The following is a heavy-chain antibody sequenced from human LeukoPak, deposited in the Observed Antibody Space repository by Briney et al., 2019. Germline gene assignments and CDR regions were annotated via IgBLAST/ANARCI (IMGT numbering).Heavy chain of an antibody. D-gene: IGHD5-18*01. V-gene: IGHV3-23*01. Sequence: SGGSLRLSCAASACTFSDYAMTWVRQAPGKGLEWVSAITGSGGTTYYADSVKGRFTISRDNSKNTLYLQMNSLRAEDTALYYCARGSYSYGYFGSYWGQGTLVTVSS. CDR3: ARGSYSYGYFGSY. CDR1: ACTFSDYA. J-gene: IGHJ4*02. CDR2: ITGSGGTT.